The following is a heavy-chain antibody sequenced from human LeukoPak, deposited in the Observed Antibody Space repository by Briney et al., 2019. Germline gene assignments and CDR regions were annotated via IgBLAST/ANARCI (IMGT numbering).Heavy chain of an antibody. J-gene: IGHJ3*02. Sequence: GGSLRLSCAASGFIFSDYYMSWVRQAPGKGLEWVSAISGSGGSTYYADSVKGRFTISRDNSKNTLYLQMNSLRAEDTAVYYCAKGGKVLLWFGESHFDIWGQGTMVTVSS. CDR3: AKGGKVLLWFGESHFDI. CDR2: ISGSGGST. V-gene: IGHV3-23*01. CDR1: GFIFSDYY. D-gene: IGHD3-10*01.